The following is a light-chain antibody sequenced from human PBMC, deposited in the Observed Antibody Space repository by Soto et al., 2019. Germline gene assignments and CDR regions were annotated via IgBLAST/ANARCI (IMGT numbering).Light chain of an antibody. CDR2: DAS. CDR1: QSVSSY. V-gene: IGKV3-11*01. Sequence: SAATVSVTQGERATLSCRASQSVSSYLAWYQQKPGQAPRLLIYDASNRATGIPARFSGSGSGTDFTLTVSSLEPEDFAVYYCQQRSNWPPITSGQGTRLAI. J-gene: IGKJ5*01. CDR3: QQRSNWPPIT.